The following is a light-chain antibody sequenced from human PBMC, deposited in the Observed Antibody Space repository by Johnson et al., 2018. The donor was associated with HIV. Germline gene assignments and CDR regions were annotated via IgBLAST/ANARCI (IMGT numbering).Light chain of an antibody. V-gene: IGLV1-51*02. J-gene: IGLJ1*01. Sequence: QSVLTQPPSVSAAPGQKVTISCSGSSSNIGNNYVSWYQQLPGTAPKLLIYENNKRPSGIPDRFSGSKSGTSATLGITGLQTGDEADYSCGTGDSSLSAGRYVFGTGTKVTVL. CDR1: SSNIGNNY. CDR2: ENN. CDR3: GTGDSSLSAGRYV.